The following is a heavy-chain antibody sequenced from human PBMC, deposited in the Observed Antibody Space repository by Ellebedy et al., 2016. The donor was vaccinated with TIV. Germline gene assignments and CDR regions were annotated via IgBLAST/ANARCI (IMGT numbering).Heavy chain of an antibody. D-gene: IGHD6-13*01. J-gene: IGHJ4*02. CDR1: GYTFTTHG. CDR2: VSGYNGNT. CDR3: ARDPGSWLTDY. Sequence: AASVKVSCKTSGYTFTTHGVSWVRQAPGQGLEWMGGVSGYNGNTQYAQKFQGRVTMTTDTSTTTAYMELRSLRSDDTAVYYCARDPGSWLTDYWGQGTLVTVSS. V-gene: IGHV1-18*04.